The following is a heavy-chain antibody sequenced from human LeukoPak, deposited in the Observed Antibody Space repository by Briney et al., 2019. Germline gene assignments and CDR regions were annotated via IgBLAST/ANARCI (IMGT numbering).Heavy chain of an antibody. CDR3: ARVRSYFGSVTGKSYYFDY. D-gene: IGHD3-10*01. CDR1: GGSISSYY. Sequence: PSETLSLTCTVSGGSISSYYWGWIRQPPGKGLEWIGYVSSNEGTNYNPSLKSRVTILVDTSKNQFSLKLSFVTAADTAVYYCARVRSYFGSVTGKSYYFDYWGQGTLVTVSS. V-gene: IGHV4-59*01. CDR2: VSSNEGT. J-gene: IGHJ4*02.